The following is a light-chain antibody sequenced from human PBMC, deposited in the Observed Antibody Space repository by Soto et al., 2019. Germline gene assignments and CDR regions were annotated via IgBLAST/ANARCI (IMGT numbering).Light chain of an antibody. J-gene: IGKJ1*01. CDR2: WAS. CDR1: QSILYSSNNKNS. CDR3: QQYYSTPTWT. V-gene: IGKV4-1*01. Sequence: DIVMTQSPDSLAVSLGERATINCKSSQSILYSSNNKNSLSWYQQKPGQPPKLLIYWASTRESGVPDRFSDSGSGTDFTLTISNLQAEDVAVYYCQQYYSTPTWTFGQGTKLEIK.